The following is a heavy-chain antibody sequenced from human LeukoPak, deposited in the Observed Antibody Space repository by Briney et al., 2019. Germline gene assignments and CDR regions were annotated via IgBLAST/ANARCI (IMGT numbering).Heavy chain of an antibody. D-gene: IGHD5-18*01. CDR1: GGSISSYY. J-gene: IGHJ4*02. CDR3: ASSDTDMDILYFDY. CDR2: IYTSGST. Sequence: SETLSLTCTVSGGSISSYYWSWIRQPPGKGLEWIGYIYTSGSTNYNPSLKSRVTISVDTSKNQFSLKLSSVTAADTAVYYCASSDTDMDILYFDYWGQGTLVTVSS. V-gene: IGHV4-4*09.